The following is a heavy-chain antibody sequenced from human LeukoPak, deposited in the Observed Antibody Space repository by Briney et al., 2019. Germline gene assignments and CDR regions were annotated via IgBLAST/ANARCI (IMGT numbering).Heavy chain of an antibody. CDR2: INPNSGGT. D-gene: IGHD3-10*01. J-gene: IGHJ4*02. Sequence: ASVKVSCKASGYTFTGYYMHWVRQAPGQGLEWMGWINPNSGGTNYAQKFQGRVTMTRDTSISTANMELGRLRSDDTAVYYCARSGAYGSGSYLSYWGQGTLVTVSS. CDR1: GYTFTGYY. V-gene: IGHV1-2*02. CDR3: ARSGAYGSGSYLSY.